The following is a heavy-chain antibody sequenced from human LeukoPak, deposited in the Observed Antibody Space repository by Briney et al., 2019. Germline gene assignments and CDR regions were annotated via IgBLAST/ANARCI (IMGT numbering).Heavy chain of an antibody. J-gene: IGHJ4*02. CDR1: GGTFSSYA. D-gene: IGHD1-26*01. CDR3: AREGSLQV. Sequence: GASVKVSCKASGGTFSSYAISWVRQAPGQGLERMGRIIPILGIANYAQKFQGRVTITADKSTSTAYMELSSLRSEYTAVYYCAREGSLQVWGQGTLVTVSS. V-gene: IGHV1-69*04. CDR2: IIPILGIA.